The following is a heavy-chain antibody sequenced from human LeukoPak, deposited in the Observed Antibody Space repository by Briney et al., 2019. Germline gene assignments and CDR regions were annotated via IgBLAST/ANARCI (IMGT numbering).Heavy chain of an antibody. V-gene: IGHV4-39*07. J-gene: IGHJ5*02. Sequence: TSSQTLSLTCTASGVSISSCDYYWIWIRPPPGKGLVGFGGINDSRSTKYNTYLKSRVTISVDTSKNQFSLTLSSVTAADTAVYYCARRNPFLEWYRTAYNWFDPWGQGTLVTVSS. D-gene: IGHD3-3*02. CDR2: INDSRST. CDR1: GVSISSCDYY. CDR3: ARRNPFLEWYRTAYNWFDP.